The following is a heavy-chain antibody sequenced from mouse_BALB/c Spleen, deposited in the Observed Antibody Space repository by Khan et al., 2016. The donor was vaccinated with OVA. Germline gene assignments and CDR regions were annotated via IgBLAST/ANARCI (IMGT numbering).Heavy chain of an antibody. CDR1: GFSLTSNG. Sequence: VQLQESGPGLVAPSQSLSITCTVSGFSLTSNGVSWVRQPPGKGLEWLGVIWGDGSINYHSVLKSRLSISKDNSKSQVFLKLNSLQTDDTATYXGAKLRVFYFDYWGQGTTLTVSS. V-gene: IGHV2-3*01. J-gene: IGHJ2*01. CDR2: IWGDGSI. CDR3: AKLRVFYFDY.